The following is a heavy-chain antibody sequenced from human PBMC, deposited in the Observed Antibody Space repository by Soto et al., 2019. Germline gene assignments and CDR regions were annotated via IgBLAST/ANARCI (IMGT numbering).Heavy chain of an antibody. Sequence: GESLKISCTGSGYSFTSYWISWGRQMPGKGLEWMGRIDPSDSYTNYSPSFQGHVTISADKSISTAYLQWSSLKTWDTAMEYCARHVYYGSGSYYSPQPYYYYGMDVWGQGTTVTVSS. J-gene: IGHJ6*02. V-gene: IGHV5-10-1*01. CDR1: GYSFTSYW. CDR3: ARHVYYGSGSYYSPQPYYYYGMDV. CDR2: IDPSDSYT. D-gene: IGHD3-10*01.